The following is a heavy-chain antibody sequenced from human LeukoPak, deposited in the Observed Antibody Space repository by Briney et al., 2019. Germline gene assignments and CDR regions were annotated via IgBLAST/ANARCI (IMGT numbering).Heavy chain of an antibody. V-gene: IGHV3-7*01. J-gene: IGHJ6*02. D-gene: IGHD3-16*01. CDR3: ATYTHWVAGDV. CDR1: GFTFSSYA. Sequence: GGSLRLSCATSGFTFSSYAMSWVRQAPGKGLGWVANMNQDGSAKGYVDSVKGRFTISRDNARNSLYLQMSSLRPEDTAVYYCATYTHWVAGDVWGQGTTVTVSS. CDR2: MNQDGSAK.